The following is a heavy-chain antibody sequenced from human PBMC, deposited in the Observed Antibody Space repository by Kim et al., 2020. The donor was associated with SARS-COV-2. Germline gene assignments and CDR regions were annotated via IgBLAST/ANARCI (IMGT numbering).Heavy chain of an antibody. J-gene: IGHJ4*02. CDR3: ARVTVPYVFGACFEH. D-gene: IGHD3-3*01. V-gene: IGHV3-23*01. CDR1: GISFSSYA. CDR2: ISGSGTST. Sequence: GGSLRLSCAASGISFSSYAMSWVRQAPGKGLEWVSTISGSGTSTYYADSVKGRFTISIDNSKNTLYLQVNSLRAEDTAVYYCARVTVPYVFGACFEHWGQGNPVTVSS.